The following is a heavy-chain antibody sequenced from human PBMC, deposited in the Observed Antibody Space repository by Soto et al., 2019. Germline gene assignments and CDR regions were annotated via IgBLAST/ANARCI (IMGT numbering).Heavy chain of an antibody. CDR2: INHSGST. D-gene: IGHD2-2*01. CDR3: ARLPEYCSSTSCHGNYGMDV. Sequence: SETLSLTCAVYGGSFSAYYWSWIRQPPGKGLEWIGEINHSGSTNYNPSLKSRVTISVDTSKNQFSLKLSSVTAADTAVYYCARLPEYCSSTSCHGNYGMDVWGQGTTVTV. V-gene: IGHV4-34*01. CDR1: GGSFSAYY. J-gene: IGHJ6*02.